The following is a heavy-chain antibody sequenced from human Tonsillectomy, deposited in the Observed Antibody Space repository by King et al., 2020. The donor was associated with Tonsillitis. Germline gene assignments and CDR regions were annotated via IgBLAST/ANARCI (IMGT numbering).Heavy chain of an antibody. CDR2: IYYSGRT. Sequence: QLQESGPGLVKPSQTLSLTCTVSGDSISSGDYYWSWVRQPPGKGLEWIGHIYYSGRTDYNPSLKSRVTISVDTSKNQFSLKLSSVTAADTAVYYCARDLCFGSGRCYGMDVWGQGTTVTVSS. CDR3: ARDLCFGSGRCYGMDV. V-gene: IGHV4-30-4*01. J-gene: IGHJ6*02. D-gene: IGHD3-10*01. CDR1: GDSISSGDYY.